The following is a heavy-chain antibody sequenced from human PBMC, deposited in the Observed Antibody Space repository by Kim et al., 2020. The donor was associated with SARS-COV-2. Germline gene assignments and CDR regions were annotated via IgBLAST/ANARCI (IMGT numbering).Heavy chain of an antibody. V-gene: IGHV1-46*01. D-gene: IGHD4-17*01. CDR3: ARHRVTTSPVYGMDV. J-gene: IGHJ6*02. Sequence: KFQGRVTMTRDTSTSTVYMELSSLRSEDTAVYYCARHRVTTSPVYGMDVWGQGTTVTVSS.